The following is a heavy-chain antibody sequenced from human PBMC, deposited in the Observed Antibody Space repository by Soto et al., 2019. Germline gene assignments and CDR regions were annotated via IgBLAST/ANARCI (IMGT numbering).Heavy chain of an antibody. CDR3: ARDTQQDSNGYYLEWFDP. CDR1: GYTFYRYG. D-gene: IGHD3-22*01. CDR2: INPSNDHT. V-gene: IGHV1-18*01. J-gene: IGHJ5*02. Sequence: QVQLVQSGAEVKKAGASVKVSCKASGYTFYRYGITWVRQAPGQGLEWMGWINPSNDHTNYAQTFRGRVTMTTDTSTRTAHMALRSLKSDGTALYYCARDTQQDSNGYYLEWFDPWGQGTLVTVSS.